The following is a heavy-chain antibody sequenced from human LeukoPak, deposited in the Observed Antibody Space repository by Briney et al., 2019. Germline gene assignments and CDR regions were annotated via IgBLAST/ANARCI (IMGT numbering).Heavy chain of an antibody. V-gene: IGHV4-59*08. CDR1: GXSTSSYY. J-gene: IGHJ4*02. CDR3: ARSGYCSGGSCPFDY. Sequence: SETLSLTCTVSGXSTSSYYWSWIRQPPGKGLEWIGYIYYSGSTNYNPSLKSRVTISVDTSKNQFSLKLSSVTAADTAVYYCARSGYCSGGSCPFDYWGQGTLVTVSS. CDR2: IYYSGST. D-gene: IGHD2-15*01.